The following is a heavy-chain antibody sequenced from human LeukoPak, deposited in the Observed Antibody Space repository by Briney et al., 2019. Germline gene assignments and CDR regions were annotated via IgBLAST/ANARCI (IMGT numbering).Heavy chain of an antibody. CDR3: ARGRGSYFFHDAFDI. J-gene: IGHJ3*02. CDR1: GFTFSSYW. D-gene: IGHD1-26*01. CDR2: INSDGSST. Sequence: QPGGSLRLSCAASGFTFSSYWMHWVRQAPGKGLVWVSRINSDGSSTSYADSVKGRFTISRDNAKNTLYLQMNSLRAEDTAVYYCARGRGSYFFHDAFDIWGQGTMVTVSS. V-gene: IGHV3-74*01.